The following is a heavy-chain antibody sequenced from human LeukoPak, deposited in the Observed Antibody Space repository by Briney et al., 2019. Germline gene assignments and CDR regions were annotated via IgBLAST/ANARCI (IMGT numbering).Heavy chain of an antibody. J-gene: IGHJ4*02. D-gene: IGHD3-16*01. CDR1: GFTFSGYS. Sequence: GGSLRLSCAASGFTFSGYSLTWVRQAPGKGLKWVSTITTGDGNTYYADSVKGRFTVSRDDSKNTLYLQMSSLRAEDTAVYYCAKDGGLWVSAHWGDSWGRGTLVTVSS. CDR3: AKDGGLWVSAHWGDS. V-gene: IGHV3-23*01. CDR2: ITTGDGNT.